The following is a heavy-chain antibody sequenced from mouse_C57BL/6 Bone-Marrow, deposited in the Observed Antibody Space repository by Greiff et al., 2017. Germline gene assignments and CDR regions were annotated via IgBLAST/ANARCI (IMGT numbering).Heavy chain of an antibody. V-gene: IGHV5-9-1*02. D-gene: IGHD1-1*01. J-gene: IGHJ3*01. CDR1: GFTLSSYA. Sequence: EVQVVESGEGLVKPGGSLKLSCAASGFTLSSYAMSWVRQTPEKRLEWVAYISSGGDYIYYADTVKGRFTISRDNAKNTLYLQMSSLKSEDTAMYYCTRDNYGSSPWFAYWGQGTLVTVSA. CDR2: ISSGGDYI. CDR3: TRDNYGSSPWFAY.